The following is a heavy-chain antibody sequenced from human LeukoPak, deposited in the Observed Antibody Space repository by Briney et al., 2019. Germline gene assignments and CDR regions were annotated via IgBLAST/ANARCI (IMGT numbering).Heavy chain of an antibody. CDR2: IYYSGST. CDR3: ARNYGGNYLGAFDI. J-gene: IGHJ3*02. Sequence: SETLSLTCTVSGGSISSYYWSWLRQPPGKGLEWIGYIYYSGSTNYNPSLKSRVTISVDTSKNQFSLKLSSVTAADTAVYYCARNYGGNYLGAFDIWGQGTMVTVSS. V-gene: IGHV4-59*01. D-gene: IGHD4-23*01. CDR1: GGSISSYY.